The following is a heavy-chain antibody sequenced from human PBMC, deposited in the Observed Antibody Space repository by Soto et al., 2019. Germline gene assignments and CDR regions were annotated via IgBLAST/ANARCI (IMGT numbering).Heavy chain of an antibody. Sequence: QVQLVESGGGMVQPGRSLRLSCTVYGFTFSTYDMHWVRQAPGKGLEWVAVVSYDAGYKNYADSVKGRFTISRDNSKNTLYLQMNGLRPEDTAVYYCAKVSISKSSAVTFDSWGQGTLVTVSS. V-gene: IGHV3-30*18. J-gene: IGHJ4*02. CDR1: GFTFSTYD. D-gene: IGHD2-15*01. CDR3: AKVSISKSSAVTFDS. CDR2: VSYDAGYK.